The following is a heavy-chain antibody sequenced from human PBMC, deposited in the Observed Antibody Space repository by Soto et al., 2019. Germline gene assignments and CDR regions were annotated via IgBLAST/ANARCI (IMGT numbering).Heavy chain of an antibody. V-gene: IGHV1-2*02. J-gene: IGHJ5*02. Sequence: AAVKVSFKASGDTFTGYYMHWVRQAPGQGLEWMGWINPNSGGTNYAQKFQGRVTMTRDTSISTAYMELSRLRSDDTAVYYCARVMGRGYSYGPRSPEFPWGQGTLVTVSS. CDR3: ARVMGRGYSYGPRSPEFP. CDR1: GDTFTGYY. D-gene: IGHD5-18*01. CDR2: INPNSGGT.